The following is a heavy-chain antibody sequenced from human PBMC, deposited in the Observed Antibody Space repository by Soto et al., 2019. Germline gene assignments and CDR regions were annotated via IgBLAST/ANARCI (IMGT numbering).Heavy chain of an antibody. CDR2: IXXXGXN. CDR1: GGSFSSYY. D-gene: IGHD1-26*01. V-gene: IGHV4-34*01. Sequence: PSETLSLPGAVYGGSFSSYYWSWIRHPTGKGLEWXGXIXXXGXNXXXPXXXXRVTISVDTSKNQFSLKLSSVTAADTAVYYCEAYRGTHCGDAFDIWGQGTMVTVSS. J-gene: IGHJ3*02. CDR3: EAYRGTHCGDAFDI.